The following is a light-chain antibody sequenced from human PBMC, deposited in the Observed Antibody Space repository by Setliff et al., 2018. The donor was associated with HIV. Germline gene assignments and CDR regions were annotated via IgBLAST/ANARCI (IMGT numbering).Light chain of an antibody. CDR1: SSDVGYYTY. CDR3: ASFTVRNTVV. J-gene: IGLJ2*01. CDR2: EVT. Sequence: QSVLTQPASVSGSPGQTITISCTGTSSDVGYYTYVSWYQHSPGKAPKLMIYEVTNRPSGVSDRFSGSKSGNAASLSISGLQGEDEADYYCASFTVRNTVVFGGGTKGTVL. V-gene: IGLV2-14*01.